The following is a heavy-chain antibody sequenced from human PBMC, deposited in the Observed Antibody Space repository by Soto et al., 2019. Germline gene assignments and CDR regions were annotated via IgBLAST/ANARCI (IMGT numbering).Heavy chain of an antibody. J-gene: IGHJ4*02. V-gene: IGHV3-7*01. CDR3: ARNSSGWYFYEEGGDHLDY. CDR2: IKQDGSEK. Sequence: GGSLRLSCAASGFTFSSYWMSWVRQAPGKGLEWVANIKQDGSEKYYVDSVKGRFTISRDNAKNSLYLQMNSLRAEDTAVYYCARNSSGWYFYEEGGDHLDYWGQGTLVTVSS. CDR1: GFTFSSYW. D-gene: IGHD6-19*01.